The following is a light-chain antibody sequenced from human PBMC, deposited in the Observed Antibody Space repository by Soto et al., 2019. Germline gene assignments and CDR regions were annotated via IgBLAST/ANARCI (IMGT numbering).Light chain of an antibody. CDR3: KSYAGSNTYV. J-gene: IGLJ1*01. CDR1: SSDVGLYNY. Sequence: QSVLTQPPSASGSPGQSVTISCTGTSSDVGLYNYVSWYQQHPGKAPKVIIFEVSQRPSGVPYRFSGSKSGNTASLTVSGLQAEEEADSFCKSYAGSNTYVFGSGTKVTVL. V-gene: IGLV2-8*01. CDR2: EVS.